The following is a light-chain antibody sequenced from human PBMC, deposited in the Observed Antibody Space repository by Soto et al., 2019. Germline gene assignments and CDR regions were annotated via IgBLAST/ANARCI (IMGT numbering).Light chain of an antibody. Sequence: EIVMTQFPATLSVSPGERATLSCRASQSLSDNLAWYQQRPGQAPRLLIYRASTRATGVPARFSASGSGTEFTLTISSLQSEDSAIYYCQQYNSFPRTFGQGTKVEIK. CDR3: QQYNSFPRT. J-gene: IGKJ1*01. CDR2: RAS. V-gene: IGKV3-15*01. CDR1: QSLSDN.